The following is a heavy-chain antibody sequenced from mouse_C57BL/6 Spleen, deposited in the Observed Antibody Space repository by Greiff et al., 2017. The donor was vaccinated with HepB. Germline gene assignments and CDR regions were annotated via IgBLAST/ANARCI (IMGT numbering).Heavy chain of an antibody. V-gene: IGHV1-15*01. D-gene: IGHD1-1*01. J-gene: IGHJ2*01. CDR3: PITTVVGNYFDY. CDR1: GYTFTDYE. Sequence: QVQLQQSGAELVRPGASVTLSCKASGYTFTDYEMHWVKQTPVHGLEWIGAIDPETGGTDYNQKFKGKAILTTDKSSSTAYMELRILTSEDSAVYYCPITTVVGNYFDYWGQGTTLTVSS. CDR2: IDPETGGT.